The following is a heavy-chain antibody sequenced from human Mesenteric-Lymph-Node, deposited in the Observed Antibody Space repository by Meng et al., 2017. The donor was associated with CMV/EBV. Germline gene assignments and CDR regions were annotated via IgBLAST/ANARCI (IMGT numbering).Heavy chain of an antibody. CDR1: GFTFSSYS. Sequence: GGSLRLSCAASGFTFSSYSMNWVRQAPGKGLEWVSSISSSSSYIYYADSVKGRFTISRDNAKNSLYLQMNSLRAEDTAVYYCARYCSSTSCYPYYYYGMDVWGQGTTVTVSS. CDR3: ARYCSSTSCYPYYYYGMDV. CDR2: ISSSSSYI. J-gene: IGHJ6*02. V-gene: IGHV3-21*01. D-gene: IGHD2-2*01.